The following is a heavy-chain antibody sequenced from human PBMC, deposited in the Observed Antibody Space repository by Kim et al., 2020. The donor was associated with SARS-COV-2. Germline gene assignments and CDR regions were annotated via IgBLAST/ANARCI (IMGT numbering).Heavy chain of an antibody. D-gene: IGHD3-22*01. J-gene: IGHJ4*02. CDR1: GYTFTPYA. CDR2: ISGNAADFT. CDR3: AKGGHYSPYDY. Sequence: GGSLRLSCAASGYTFTPYAMTWVRQAPGKGLEWVSTISGNAADFTSYAKSVKGRFTISRDNSRNTVYLQMNSLRSDDTAVYYCAKGGHYSPYDYWGQGTLVTVSS. V-gene: IGHV3-23*01.